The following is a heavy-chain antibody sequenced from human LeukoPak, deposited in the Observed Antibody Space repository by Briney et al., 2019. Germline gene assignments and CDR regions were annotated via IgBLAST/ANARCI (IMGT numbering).Heavy chain of an antibody. V-gene: IGHV1-8*01. CDR2: MNPNSGNT. Sequence: GASVKVSCKASGYTFTTYDINWVRQATGQGLEWMGWMNPNSGNTGYAEKFQGRVTMIRNTSISTAYMELSSLTSEDTAAYYCTREHYGWRKNWFDPWGQGTLVTVSS. J-gene: IGHJ5*02. D-gene: IGHD3-16*01. CDR3: TREHYGWRKNWFDP. CDR1: GYTFTTYD.